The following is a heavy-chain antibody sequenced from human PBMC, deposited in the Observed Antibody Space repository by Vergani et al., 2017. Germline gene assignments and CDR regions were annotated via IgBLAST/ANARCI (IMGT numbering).Heavy chain of an antibody. D-gene: IGHD6-6*01. V-gene: IGHV1-18*04. Sequence: QVQLVQSGAEVKKPGASVKVSCKASGYTFTSYGISWVRQAPGQGLEWMGWISAYNGNTNYAQKLQGRVTMTTDTSTSTAYMELRSLRSDDTAAYYCARDSYSSSSSYYYGMDVWGQGTTVTVSS. CDR2: ISAYNGNT. CDR3: ARDSYSSSSSYYYGMDV. CDR1: GYTFTSYG. J-gene: IGHJ6*02.